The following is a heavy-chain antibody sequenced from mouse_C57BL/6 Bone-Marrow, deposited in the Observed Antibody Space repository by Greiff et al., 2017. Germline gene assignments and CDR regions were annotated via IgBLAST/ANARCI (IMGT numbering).Heavy chain of an antibody. CDR3: ARDYYGSSWYCDV. V-gene: IGHV1-26*01. CDR1: GYTFTDYY. D-gene: IGHD1-1*01. CDR2: INPNNGGT. J-gene: IGHJ1*03. Sequence: VQLQQSGPELVKPGASVKISCKASGYTFTDYYINWVKESHGWSLEWIGDINPNNGGTSYNQKFKGKATLTVDKSSSTAYMELRSLTSEDSAVYYCARDYYGSSWYCDVWGTGTTVTVSS.